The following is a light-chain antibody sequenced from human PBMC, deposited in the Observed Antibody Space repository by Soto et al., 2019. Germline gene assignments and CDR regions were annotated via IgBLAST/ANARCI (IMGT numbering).Light chain of an antibody. CDR1: TSNIGAPYD. CDR3: QSYDISLHNYV. J-gene: IGLJ1*01. CDR2: GDN. V-gene: IGLV1-40*01. Sequence: QLVLTQPPSVSGAPGQRVSISCTGSTSNIGAPYDVHWYQHLPGTAPKLLIYGDNNRPSGVPDRFSGSKSGTSASLAITRLQAEDEADYYCQSYDISLHNYVFGTGTK.